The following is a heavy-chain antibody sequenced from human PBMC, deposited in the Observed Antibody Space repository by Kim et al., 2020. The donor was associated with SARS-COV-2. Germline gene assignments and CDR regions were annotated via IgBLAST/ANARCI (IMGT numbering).Heavy chain of an antibody. CDR3: SRLGREWPFYYFDY. J-gene: IGHJ4*02. V-gene: IGHV4-39*02. Sequence: PSVKSRVTISVDTSTNHFSLKLNSVTAADTAVYYCSRLGREWPFYYFDYWGQGALVTVSS. D-gene: IGHD3-3*01.